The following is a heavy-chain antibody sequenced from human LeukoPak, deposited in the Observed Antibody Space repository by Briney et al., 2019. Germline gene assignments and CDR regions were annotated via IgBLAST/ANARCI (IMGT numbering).Heavy chain of an antibody. CDR3: ARDPYCSGGSCYLNWFDP. D-gene: IGHD2-15*01. CDR2: IYTSGST. CDR1: GGSISSYY. J-gene: IGHJ5*02. Sequence: PSETLSLTCTVSGGSISSYYSSWIRQPAGKGLEWIGRIYTSGSTDYNPSLKSRVTMSVDTSKNQFSLKLSSVTAADTAVYYCARDPYCSGGSCYLNWFDPWGQGTLVTVSS. V-gene: IGHV4-4*07.